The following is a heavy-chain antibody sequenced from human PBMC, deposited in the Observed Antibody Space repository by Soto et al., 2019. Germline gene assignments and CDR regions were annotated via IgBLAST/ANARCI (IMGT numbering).Heavy chain of an antibody. CDR2: ISGSGGST. J-gene: IGHJ4*02. D-gene: IGHD1-26*01. CDR1: GFTFSSYA. V-gene: IGHV3-23*01. Sequence: EVQLLESGGGLVQPGGSLRLSCAASGFTFSSYAMRWVRQAPVKGLEWVSAISGSGGSTYYADSVKCRFTISRDNSKNTLYLQMNSLRAEATAGYYCARRGSGSYYDYWGQGPLVTFSS. CDR3: ARRGSGSYYDY.